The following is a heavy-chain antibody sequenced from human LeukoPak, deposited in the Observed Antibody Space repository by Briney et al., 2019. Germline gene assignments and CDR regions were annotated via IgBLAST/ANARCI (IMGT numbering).Heavy chain of an antibody. J-gene: IGHJ4*02. V-gene: IGHV4-59*01. CDR3: ASGASYSSSWYRTGVFDY. CDR1: GGSISSYY. D-gene: IGHD6-13*01. Sequence: SETLSLTCTVSGGSISSYYWSWIRQPPGKGLEWIGYIYYSGSTNYNPSLGSRVTISVDTSKNQFSLKLSSVTAADTAVYYCASGASYSSSWYRTGVFDYWGQGTLVTVSS. CDR2: IYYSGST.